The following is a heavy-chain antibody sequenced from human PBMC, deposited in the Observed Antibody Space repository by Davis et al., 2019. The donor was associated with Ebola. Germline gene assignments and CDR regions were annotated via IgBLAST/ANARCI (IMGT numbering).Heavy chain of an antibody. J-gene: IGHJ1*01. CDR3: ARHGQYFQH. V-gene: IGHV4-34*01. CDR2: INHSGST. Sequence: SETLSLTCAVYGGSFSGYYWSWIRRPPGKGLEWIGEINHSGSTNYNPSLKSRVTISVDTSKNQFSLKLSSVTAADTAVYYCARHGQYFQHWGQGTLVTVSS. CDR1: GGSFSGYY.